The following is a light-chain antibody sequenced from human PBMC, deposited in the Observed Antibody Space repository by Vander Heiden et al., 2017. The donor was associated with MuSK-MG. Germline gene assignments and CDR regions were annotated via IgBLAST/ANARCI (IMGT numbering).Light chain of an antibody. CDR1: QSISSY. V-gene: IGKV1-39*01. CDR3: QQSYSTLLT. CDR2: AAS. Sequence: GDRVTIACRASQSISSYLNWYQQKPGKAPKLLIYAASSLQSGVPSRFSGSGSGTDFTLTISSLQPEDFATYYCQQSYSTLLTFGGGTKVEIK. J-gene: IGKJ4*01.